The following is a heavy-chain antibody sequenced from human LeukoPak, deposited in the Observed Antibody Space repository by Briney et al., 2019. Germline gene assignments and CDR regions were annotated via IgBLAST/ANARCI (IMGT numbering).Heavy chain of an antibody. V-gene: IGHV3-48*03. CDR2: ISSSGSTI. D-gene: IGHD6-19*01. CDR1: GFTFSSYE. J-gene: IGHJ4*02. CDR3: ARVSIAVAGLDY. Sequence: GGSLRLSCAASGFTFSSYEMNWVRQAPGKGLEWVSYISSSGSTIYYADSVKGRFTISRDNAKNSLYLQMNSLRAEDTAVYYCARVSIAVAGLDYWGQGTLVTVSS.